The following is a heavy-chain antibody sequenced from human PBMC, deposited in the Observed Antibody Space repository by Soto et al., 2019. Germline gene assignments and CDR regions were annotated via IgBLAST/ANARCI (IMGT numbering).Heavy chain of an antibody. Sequence: XGSLRLSCAASGFTFSSYGMHWVRQAPGKGLEWVAVISYDGSNKYYADSVKGRFTISRDNSKNTLYLQMNSLRAEDTAIYFCARGRDAASQFYSPHGMDVWGQGTTVTVSS. CDR1: GFTFSSYG. D-gene: IGHD2-15*01. CDR3: ARGRDAASQFYSPHGMDV. CDR2: ISYDGSNK. V-gene: IGHV3-30*03. J-gene: IGHJ6*02.